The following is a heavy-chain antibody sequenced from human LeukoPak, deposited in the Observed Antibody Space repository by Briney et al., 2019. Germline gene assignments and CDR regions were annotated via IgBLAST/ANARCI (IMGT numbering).Heavy chain of an antibody. V-gene: IGHV3-30*02. Sequence: GGSLRLSCAASGFTLSSYGMHWVRQAPGKGLEWVAFIRYDGSNKYYADSVKGRFAISRDNSKNTLYLQMNSLRAEDTAVYYCAKGAPSIAAEGLFDYWGQGTLVTVSS. J-gene: IGHJ4*02. D-gene: IGHD6-13*01. CDR2: IRYDGSNK. CDR1: GFTLSSYG. CDR3: AKGAPSIAAEGLFDY.